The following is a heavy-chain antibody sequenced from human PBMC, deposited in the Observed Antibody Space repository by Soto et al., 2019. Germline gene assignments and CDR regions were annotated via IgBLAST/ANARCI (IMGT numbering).Heavy chain of an antibody. D-gene: IGHD3-22*01. V-gene: IGHV1-69*08. CDR2: LIPFLQKA. CDR3: TRAEIGAGFYNNDMYV. CDR1: GGTLRTST. J-gene: IGHJ6*02. Sequence: QVHLVQSGAEVRKPGSSVKVSCKASGGTLRTSTVTWVRQGPGQGPEWMGRLIPFLQKANYAQEFQGRVTITADASASTVYMELRSLRSEDTAVYYCTRAEIGAGFYNNDMYVWGPGTTVIVSS.